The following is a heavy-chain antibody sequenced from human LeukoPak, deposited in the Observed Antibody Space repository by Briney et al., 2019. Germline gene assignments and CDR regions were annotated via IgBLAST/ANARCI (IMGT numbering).Heavy chain of an antibody. V-gene: IGHV3-74*01. CDR1: GFTFSSYG. D-gene: IGHD6-6*01. Sequence: PGGSLRLSCAASGFTFSSYGMHWVRQAPGKGLVWVSRINSDGSSTIYADSVRGRFSISRDNAKNTLYLQMNSLRAEDTAVYYCARGLSGYASSLGYWGQGTLVTVSA. J-gene: IGHJ4*02. CDR2: INSDGSST. CDR3: ARGLSGYASSLGY.